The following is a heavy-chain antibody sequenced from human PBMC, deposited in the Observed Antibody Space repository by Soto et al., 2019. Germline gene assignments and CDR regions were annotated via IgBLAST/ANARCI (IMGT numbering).Heavy chain of an antibody. CDR1: GFTFSSYS. D-gene: IGHD6-13*01. CDR2: ISSSSSYI. V-gene: IGHV3-21*01. CDR3: ARVRSSSWADAFDI. J-gene: IGHJ3*02. Sequence: GGSLRLSCAASGFTFSSYSMNWVRQAPGKGLEWVSSISSSSSYIYYADSVKGRFTISRDNAKNSLYLQMNSLRAEDTAVYYCARVRSSSWADAFDIWGQGTMVTVSS.